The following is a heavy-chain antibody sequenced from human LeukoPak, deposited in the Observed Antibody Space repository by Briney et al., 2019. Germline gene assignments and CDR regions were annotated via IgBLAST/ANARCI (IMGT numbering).Heavy chain of an antibody. Sequence: GGSLRLSCVGSGLTFGNYAMSWVRPGPGKGLEWVSSLSGSGTIMNYAASVKGRFTISRDNSKSTLYLQLNNLGAEDTALYYCAKEATASYRISAFDVWGHGTMVIVSS. CDR3: AKEATASYRISAFDV. D-gene: IGHD1-14*01. J-gene: IGHJ3*01. CDR2: LSGSGTIM. CDR1: GLTFGNYA. V-gene: IGHV3-23*01.